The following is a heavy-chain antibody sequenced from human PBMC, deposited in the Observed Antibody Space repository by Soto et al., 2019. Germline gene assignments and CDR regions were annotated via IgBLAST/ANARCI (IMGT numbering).Heavy chain of an antibody. Sequence: GPAVKVSCKASGYTFTSYYMHWVRQAHGQGLEWMGIINPSGGSTSYAQKFQGRVTMTRDTSTSTVYMELSSLRSEDTAVYYCARDPELPYYYYMDVWGKGTTVTVSS. J-gene: IGHJ6*03. CDR3: ARDPELPYYYYMDV. CDR1: GYTFTSYY. D-gene: IGHD1-7*01. V-gene: IGHV1-46*03. CDR2: INPSGGST.